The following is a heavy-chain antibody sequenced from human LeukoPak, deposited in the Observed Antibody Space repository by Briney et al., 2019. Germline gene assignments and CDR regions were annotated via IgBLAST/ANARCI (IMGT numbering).Heavy chain of an antibody. D-gene: IGHD2-2*01. J-gene: IGHJ5*02. Sequence: ASVKVSRKAAGYTFTGYYIHWVRQAPGQGLEWMGWINPNSGGTNYAQKFQGRVTMTRDTSISTAYMELSRLRSDDTAVYYCARDQTPAIIVVAPFDPWGQGTLVIVSS. V-gene: IGHV1-2*02. CDR2: INPNSGGT. CDR3: ARDQTPAIIVVAPFDP. CDR1: GYTFTGYY.